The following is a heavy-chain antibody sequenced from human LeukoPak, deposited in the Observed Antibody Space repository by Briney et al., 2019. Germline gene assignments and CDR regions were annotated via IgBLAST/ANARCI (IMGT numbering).Heavy chain of an antibody. Sequence: SETLSLTCTVSGGSISSYYWSWVRQPAGKGPEWIGRVYTSGSTNYNPSLKSRVTMSVDTSKNQFSLKLSSVTAADTAVYYCARDRHDYDSSGYYYVDYWGQGTLVTVSS. D-gene: IGHD3-22*01. CDR2: VYTSGST. CDR3: ARDRHDYDSSGYYYVDY. J-gene: IGHJ4*02. V-gene: IGHV4-4*07. CDR1: GGSISSYY.